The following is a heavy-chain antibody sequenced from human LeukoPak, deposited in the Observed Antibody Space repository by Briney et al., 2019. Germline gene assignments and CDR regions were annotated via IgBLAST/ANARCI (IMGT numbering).Heavy chain of an antibody. D-gene: IGHD1-7*01. Sequence: GGSLRLACAASVFTFSDYYISWVRQSPGNGLEWVSSISSGGGTTYYADSVKDRFTISRDNAKNSLYLQMNSLRDEDTAVYYCARETRNYPDYWGQGTLVTVSS. CDR2: ISSGGGTT. CDR3: ARETRNYPDY. CDR1: VFTFSDYY. J-gene: IGHJ4*02. V-gene: IGHV3-11*01.